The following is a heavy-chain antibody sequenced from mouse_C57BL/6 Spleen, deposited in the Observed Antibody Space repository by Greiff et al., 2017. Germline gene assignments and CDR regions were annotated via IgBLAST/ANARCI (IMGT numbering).Heavy chain of an antibody. CDR2: IHPNSGST. D-gene: IGHD1-1*01. CDR3: ARSLIYYYGSHWYFDV. CDR1: GYTFTSYW. J-gene: IGHJ1*03. V-gene: IGHV1-64*01. Sequence: VQLQQPGAELVKPGASVKLSCKASGYTFTSYWMHWVKQRPGQGLEWIGMIHPNSGSTNYNEKFKSKATLTVDKSSSTAYMQLSSLPSEDSAVYYCARSLIYYYGSHWYFDVWGTGTTVTVSS.